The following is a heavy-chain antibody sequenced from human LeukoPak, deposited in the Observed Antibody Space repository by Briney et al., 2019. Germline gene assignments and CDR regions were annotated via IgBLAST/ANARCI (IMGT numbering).Heavy chain of an antibody. Sequence: SETLSLTCAVYGGSFSGYYWSWIRQPPGKGLEWIGEINHSGSTNYNPSLKSRVTISVDMSKNQFSLKLSSVTAADTAVYYCARPHAPNYDSSGYYWNDAFDIWGQGTMVTVSS. J-gene: IGHJ3*02. CDR3: ARPHAPNYDSSGYYWNDAFDI. V-gene: IGHV4-34*01. CDR1: GGSFSGYY. CDR2: INHSGST. D-gene: IGHD3-22*01.